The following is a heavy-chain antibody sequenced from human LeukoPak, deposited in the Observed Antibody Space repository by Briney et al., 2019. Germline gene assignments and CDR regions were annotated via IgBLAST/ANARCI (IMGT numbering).Heavy chain of an antibody. CDR2: ISGSGGST. CDR3: AKSRITMVRGVITNFDY. Sequence: GGSLRLSCAASGFTFSSYAMSWVRQAPGKGLEWVSAISGSGGSTYYADSVKGRFTISRDNSKNTLYLQMNSLRAEDTAVYYCAKSRITMVRGVITNFDYWGQGTLATVSS. J-gene: IGHJ4*02. V-gene: IGHV3-23*01. CDR1: GFTFSSYA. D-gene: IGHD3-10*01.